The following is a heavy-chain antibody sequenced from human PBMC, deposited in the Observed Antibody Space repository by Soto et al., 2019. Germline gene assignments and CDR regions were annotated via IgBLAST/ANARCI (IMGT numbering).Heavy chain of an antibody. D-gene: IGHD3-3*01. J-gene: IGHJ6*03. V-gene: IGHV4-59*01. CDR1: GGSISSYY. CDR3: ARASYDFWSGYAPAYYYMDV. Sequence: PSETLSLTCTVSGGSISSYYWSWIRQPPGKGLEWIGYIYYSGSTNYNPSLKSRVTISVDTSKNQFSLKLSSVTAADTAVYYCARASYDFWSGYAPAYYYMDVWGKGTTVTVSS. CDR2: IYYSGST.